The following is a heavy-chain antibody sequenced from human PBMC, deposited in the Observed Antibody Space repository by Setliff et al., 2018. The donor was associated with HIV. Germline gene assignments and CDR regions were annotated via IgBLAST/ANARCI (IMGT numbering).Heavy chain of an antibody. CDR2: ISADSTII. J-gene: IGHJ4*02. Sequence: GSLRLSCSPSVFTFSSFSMNWFRQAPGKGLEWVSYISADSTIIAYTDSVKGRFTIPRDKAQSSVFLEMNSLRAEDAAVYYCARELHWDFDDLGQGSLVTVSS. V-gene: IGHV3-48*01. CDR1: VFTFSSFS. CDR3: ARELHWDFDD. D-gene: IGHD7-27*01.